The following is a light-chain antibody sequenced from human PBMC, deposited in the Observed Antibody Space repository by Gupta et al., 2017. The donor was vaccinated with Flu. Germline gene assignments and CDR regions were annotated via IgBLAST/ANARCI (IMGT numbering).Light chain of an antibody. CDR3: GSYTSSSTWV. Sequence: QSALTQPASVSGSPGQSITISCIGTSSDIGYYDYVSWYQQHPGRAPKLMIHEVSNRPSGVSSRFSGSKSGNTASLSITGLQAEDESYYYCGSYTSSSTWVFGGGTKLTVL. CDR2: EVS. J-gene: IGLJ3*02. CDR1: SSDIGYYDY. V-gene: IGLV2-14*01.